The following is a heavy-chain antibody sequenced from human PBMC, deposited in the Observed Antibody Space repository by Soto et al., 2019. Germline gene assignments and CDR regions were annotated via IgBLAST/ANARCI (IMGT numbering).Heavy chain of an antibody. V-gene: IGHV3-33*01. Sequence: QVQLVESGGGVVQPWRSLRLSCAASGCTFSSYGMHWVRQAPGKGLEWVAVIWDDGSNKYYADSVKGRFTINRDNSKNTLSLQMKSLRVEETAVYYCAIDLGLDYDFWIAVFDSWGQGTLVTVA. CDR2: IWDDGSNK. D-gene: IGHD3-3*01. CDR1: GCTFSSYG. CDR3: AIDLGLDYDFWIAVFDS. J-gene: IGHJ4*02.